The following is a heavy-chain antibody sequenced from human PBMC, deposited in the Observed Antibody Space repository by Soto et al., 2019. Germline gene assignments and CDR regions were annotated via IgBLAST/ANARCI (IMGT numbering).Heavy chain of an antibody. CDR2: IIPILGIA. CDR3: ACFTGAMIVAGRYLNWFDP. J-gene: IGHJ5*02. Sequence: QVQLVQSGAEVKKPGSSVKVSCKASGGTFSSYTISWVRQAPGQGLEWMGRIIPILGIANYAQKFQGRVTITADKSTSTAYMELSSLRSEDTAVYYCACFTGAMIVAGRYLNWFDPWGQGTLVTVSS. CDR1: GGTFSSYT. V-gene: IGHV1-69*02. D-gene: IGHD3-22*01.